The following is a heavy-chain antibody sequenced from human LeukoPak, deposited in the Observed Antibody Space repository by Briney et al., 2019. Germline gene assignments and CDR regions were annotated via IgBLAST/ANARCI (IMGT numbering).Heavy chain of an antibody. CDR1: GGSFSDYY. J-gene: IGHJ4*02. V-gene: IGHV4-34*01. D-gene: IGHD2-2*01. CDR2: INHSGST. CDR3: ARGDIVVVPAAQGYYFDY. Sequence: SETLSLTCAVYGGSFSDYYWSWIRQPPGKGLEGIGEINHSGSTNYNPSLKSRVTISVDTSKNQFSLKLSSVTAADTAVYYCARGDIVVVPAAQGYYFDYWGQGTLVTVSS.